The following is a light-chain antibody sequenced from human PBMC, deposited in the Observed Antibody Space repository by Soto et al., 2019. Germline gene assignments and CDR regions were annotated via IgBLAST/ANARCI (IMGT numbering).Light chain of an antibody. CDR1: QSMSSW. CDR2: KAS. V-gene: IGKV1-5*03. Sequence: DIQMTQSPSTLSASVGDRVTITCRASQSMSSWLAWYQQKPGKAPKLLIYKASSLESGVPSRFSGSGSGTEFTLTISSLQPDDFATYYCQQYKSSSWTFGQGTKVEIK. CDR3: QQYKSSSWT. J-gene: IGKJ1*01.